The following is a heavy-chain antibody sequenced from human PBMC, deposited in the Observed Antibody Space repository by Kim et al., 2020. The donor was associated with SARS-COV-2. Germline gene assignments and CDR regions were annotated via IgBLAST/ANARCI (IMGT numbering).Heavy chain of an antibody. Sequence: GGSLRLSCAASGFTFNSYGMNWVRQAPGKGLEWVSFVSFRGDTTLYADSVKGRFTISTDNSRNTVFLQMNSLRAEDTAIYYCAKGATTYSTGWYYFDYWGQGTLVTVSS. J-gene: IGHJ4*02. V-gene: IGHV3-23*01. D-gene: IGHD6-19*01. CDR1: GFTFNSYG. CDR2: VSFRGDTT. CDR3: AKGATTYSTGWYYFDY.